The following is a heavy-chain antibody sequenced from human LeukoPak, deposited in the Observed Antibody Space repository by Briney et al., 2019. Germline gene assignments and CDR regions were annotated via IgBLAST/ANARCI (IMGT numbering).Heavy chain of an antibody. J-gene: IGHJ6*03. CDR3: CYDSSVPPLVYYYMDV. Sequence: PGGSLRLSCAASGFTFSSYWMHWVRQAPGKGLVWVSRINSDGSSTSYVDSVKGRFTISRDNAENTLYLQMNSLRAEDTAVYYCCYDSSVPPLVYYYMDVWGKGTTVTVSS. V-gene: IGHV3-74*01. D-gene: IGHD3-22*01. CDR1: GFTFSSYW. CDR2: INSDGSST.